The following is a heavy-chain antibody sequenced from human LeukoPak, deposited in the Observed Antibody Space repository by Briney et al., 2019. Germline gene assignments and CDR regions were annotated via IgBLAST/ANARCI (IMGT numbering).Heavy chain of an antibody. D-gene: IGHD2-15*01. CDR1: GFTVSSNY. CDR2: IYSGGST. Sequence: PGGSLRLSCAASGFTVSSNYMSWVRQAPGKGLEWVSVIYSGGSTYYADSVKGRLTISRDNSKNTLYLQMNSLRAEDTAVYYCARPSFYCSGGSCWVWRGQGTLVTVSS. J-gene: IGHJ4*02. CDR3: ARPSFYCSGGSCWVW. V-gene: IGHV3-66*04.